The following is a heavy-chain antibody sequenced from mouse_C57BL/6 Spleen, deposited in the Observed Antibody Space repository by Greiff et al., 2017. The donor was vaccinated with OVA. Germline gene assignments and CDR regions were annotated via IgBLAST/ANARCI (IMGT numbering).Heavy chain of an antibody. Sequence: QVQLQQPGAELVKPGASVKLSCKASGYTFTSYWMHWVKQGPGQGLEWIGRIDPNSGGTKYNEKFKSKATLTVDKSSSTAYMQLSSLTSEDSAVYCCASDGGEEIDYWGQGTTLTVSS. J-gene: IGHJ2*01. CDR3: ASDGGEEIDY. CDR1: GYTFTSYW. CDR2: IDPNSGGT. V-gene: IGHV1-72*01.